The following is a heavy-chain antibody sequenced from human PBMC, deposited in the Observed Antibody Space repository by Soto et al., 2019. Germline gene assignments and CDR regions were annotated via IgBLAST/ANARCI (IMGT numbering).Heavy chain of an antibody. CDR2: IYPGDSDT. D-gene: IGHD3-10*01. Sequence: GEGLKISFKGSGFRFTHYFIGWVPPEPRKGLEWMGIIYPGDSDTRYSPSFQGQVTISADKFISTAYLQWSSLKASDTAMYYCTRNTGAYYYYGMDGWGQGTTVNGS. V-gene: IGHV5-51*01. CDR1: GFRFTHYF. CDR3: TRNTGAYYYYGMDG. J-gene: IGHJ6*01.